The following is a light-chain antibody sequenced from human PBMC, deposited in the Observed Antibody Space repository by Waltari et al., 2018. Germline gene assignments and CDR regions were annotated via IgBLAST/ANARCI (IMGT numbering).Light chain of an antibody. V-gene: IGKV1-5*01. J-gene: IGKJ2*01. CDR2: DAS. CDR3: QQYDSYVYT. CDR1: QSVSSW. Sequence: DIQMTQAPSTLSASVGDTATIPCRASQSVSSWLAWYQQKAGKAPTVLIYDASDLESGVPSRFSGSGSDTEFTLTISNLQPDDFATYYCQQYDSYVYTFGQGTKLEIK.